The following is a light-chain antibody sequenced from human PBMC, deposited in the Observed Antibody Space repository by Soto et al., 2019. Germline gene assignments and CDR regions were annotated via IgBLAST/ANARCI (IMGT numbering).Light chain of an antibody. Sequence: DIQMTQSPSSLSASVGDRVTITCQASQDISNYLNWYQQKPGKAPKLLIYDASNLETGVPSRFSGSGSGTDFTFTISSLPPEDIATYYCQQYDNLPPEFTVGPGTKVDIK. J-gene: IGKJ3*01. CDR2: DAS. CDR1: QDISNY. V-gene: IGKV1-33*01. CDR3: QQYDNLPPEFT.